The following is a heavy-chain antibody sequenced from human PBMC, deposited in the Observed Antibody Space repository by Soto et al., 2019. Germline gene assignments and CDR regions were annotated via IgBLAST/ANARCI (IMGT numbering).Heavy chain of an antibody. CDR2: LVPMFGCP. D-gene: IGHD3-3*01. CDR3: ARGTGRVDQRTY. Sequence: QVPLVQSGAEIKRPGSSVKISCEGSGATFNMYAIAWVRQAPGQGLEWIGGLVPMFGCPKYACNSEGRVTITSDDSTSTSYLEIRSLKYEGTAMYYGARGTGRVDQRTYLGQGTLLTVS. CDR1: GATFNMYA. J-gene: IGHJ4*02. V-gene: IGHV1-69*01.